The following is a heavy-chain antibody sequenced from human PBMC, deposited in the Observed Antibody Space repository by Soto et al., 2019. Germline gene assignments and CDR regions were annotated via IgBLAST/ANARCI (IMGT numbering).Heavy chain of an antibody. V-gene: IGHV1-69*01. CDR2: IIPVFGTP. Sequence: QVQLEQSGAEVKKPGSLVKVPCKTSGDTFNIYAISWVRQAPGQGLEWMGGIIPVFGTPSYAQKFRDRVRITENESTSTAHTELRSLTSEDTAVYFCARGPYYDFWKGFAHVYYWGQETLVTVSS. CDR3: ARGPYYDFWKGFAHVYY. J-gene: IGHJ4*02. D-gene: IGHD3-3*01. CDR1: GDTFNIYA.